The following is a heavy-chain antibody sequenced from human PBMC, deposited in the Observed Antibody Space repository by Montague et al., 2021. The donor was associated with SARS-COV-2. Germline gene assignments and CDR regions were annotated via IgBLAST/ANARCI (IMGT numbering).Heavy chain of an antibody. CDR3: ARLGDGIVPSPILGLGPYYSYCYMDV. V-gene: IGHV4-34*01. J-gene: IGHJ6*03. CDR1: GGSFSRYY. Sequence: SETLSLTCAVYGGSFSRYYWSWIRQPPGKGLEWIGEISHSGNTNYNPSLQSRVTISLDTSKNQFSLKVSSVTAADTAVYYCARLGDGIVPSPILGLGPYYSYCYMDVWGKGTTVTVSS. CDR2: ISHSGNT. D-gene: IGHD2-2*02.